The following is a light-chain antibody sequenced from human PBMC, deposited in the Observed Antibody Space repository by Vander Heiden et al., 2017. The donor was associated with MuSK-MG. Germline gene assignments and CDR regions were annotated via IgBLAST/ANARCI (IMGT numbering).Light chain of an antibody. V-gene: IGLV6-57*03. J-gene: IGLJ2*01. CDR3: QSYDSSNVV. CDR1: SGSIASNY. CDR2: EDN. Sequence: NFMLTQPHSVSESPGKTVTISCTRSSGSIASNYVQWYQQRPGSAPTIVIYEDNQRPSGVPDRFSGSIDSSSNSASLTISGRKTEDEADYYCQSYDSSNVVFGGGTKLTVL.